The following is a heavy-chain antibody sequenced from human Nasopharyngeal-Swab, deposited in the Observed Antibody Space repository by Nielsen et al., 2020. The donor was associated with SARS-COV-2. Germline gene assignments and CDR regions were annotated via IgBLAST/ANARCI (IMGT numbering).Heavy chain of an antibody. Sequence: IRQPPGKGLEWIGYHYYSGSTYYTPSLKSRVTISVDTSKNQLSLKLSSVTAADTGVYYCPRGGAAPPGFDYWGQGTLVTVSS. V-gene: IGHV4-30-4*01. J-gene: IGHJ4*02. CDR2: HYYSGST. D-gene: IGHD6-6*01. CDR3: PRGGAAPPGFDY.